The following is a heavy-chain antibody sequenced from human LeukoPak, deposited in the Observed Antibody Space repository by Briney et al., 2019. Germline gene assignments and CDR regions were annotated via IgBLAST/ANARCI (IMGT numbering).Heavy chain of an antibody. Sequence: GGSLRLSCAASGFTFSNYAMSWVRQAPGKGLEWVAVIWYDGSNKYYADSVKGRFTISRDNSKNTLYLQMNSLRAEDTAVYYCARGNGYSSSSFDYWGQGTLVTVSS. J-gene: IGHJ4*02. CDR3: ARGNGYSSSSFDY. CDR1: GFTFSNYA. CDR2: IWYDGSNK. D-gene: IGHD6-13*01. V-gene: IGHV3-33*08.